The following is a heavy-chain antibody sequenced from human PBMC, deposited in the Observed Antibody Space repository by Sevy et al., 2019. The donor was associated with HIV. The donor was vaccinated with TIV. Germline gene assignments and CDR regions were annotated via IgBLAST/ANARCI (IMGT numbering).Heavy chain of an antibody. CDR2: IYYRGNT. Sequence: LLQLRKTLSLTCIVSGGSISSTNYYWGWIRQPPGKGLEWIGSIYYRGNTNYNPSLTSRVTISVATSKNQFSLKLTSVTAADTAVYYCARRYIWNDGWFDPWGQGTLVTVSS. J-gene: IGHJ5*02. V-gene: IGHV4-39*01. D-gene: IGHD1-20*01. CDR3: ARRYIWNDGWFDP. CDR1: GGSISSTNYY.